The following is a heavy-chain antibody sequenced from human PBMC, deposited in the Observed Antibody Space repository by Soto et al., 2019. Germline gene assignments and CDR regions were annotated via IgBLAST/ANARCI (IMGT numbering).Heavy chain of an antibody. J-gene: IGHJ6*02. D-gene: IGHD1-26*01. CDR2: ISYDGSNK. CDR1: GFTFSSYA. Sequence: PGGSLRLSCAASGFTFSSYAMHWVHQAPGKGLEWVAVISYDGSNKYYADSVKGRFTISRDNSKNTLYLQMNSLRAEDTTVYYCARVIGRRYYYYGMDVWGQGTTVTVSS. V-gene: IGHV3-30-3*01. CDR3: ARVIGRRYYYYGMDV.